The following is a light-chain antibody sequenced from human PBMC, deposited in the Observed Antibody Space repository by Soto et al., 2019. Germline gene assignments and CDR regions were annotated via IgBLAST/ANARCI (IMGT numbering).Light chain of an antibody. Sequence: IVLSQSPGTLSLYTGARATLSCRTSQSVSSSYLAWYQQKPGHAPSLLIYGASRRATGIPDRFSGSGSGTDFTLTISRLEPEDFAVYYCQQYDSSPITFGQGTRLEI. V-gene: IGKV3-20*01. CDR1: QSVSSSY. CDR3: QQYDSSPIT. CDR2: GAS. J-gene: IGKJ5*01.